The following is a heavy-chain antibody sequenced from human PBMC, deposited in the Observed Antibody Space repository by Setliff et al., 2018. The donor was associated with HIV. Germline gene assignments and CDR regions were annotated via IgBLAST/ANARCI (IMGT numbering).Heavy chain of an antibody. J-gene: IGHJ3*02. CDR3: AKGTKDDILTAYHAFDT. Sequence: WASVKVSCKASGYTFINYGINWLRQAPGQGLEWMGWINTYNGNTKYGQKFQGSVTMTTDTSTSTVYLQMNSLRGEDTAVYYCAKGTKDDILTAYHAFDTWGQGTMVTVSS. D-gene: IGHD3-9*01. CDR2: INTYNGNT. CDR1: GYTFINYG. V-gene: IGHV1-18*04.